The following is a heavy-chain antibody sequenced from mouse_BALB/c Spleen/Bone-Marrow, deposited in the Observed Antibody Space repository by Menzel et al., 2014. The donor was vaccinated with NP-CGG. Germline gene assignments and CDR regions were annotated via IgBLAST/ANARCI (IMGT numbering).Heavy chain of an antibody. V-gene: IGHV3-2*02. CDR1: GYSITSNYA. Sequence: EVKLMESGPGLVKPSQSLSLTCTVTGYSITSNYAWNWIRQFPGNKLEWMGYISYSGVTSYSPSLKSRISITRDTSKNQFFLHLTSVTTEDTATYYCARSVIGAMDYWGQGTPVTVSS. J-gene: IGHJ4*01. CDR2: ISYSGVT. D-gene: IGHD1-1*01. CDR3: ARSVIGAMDY.